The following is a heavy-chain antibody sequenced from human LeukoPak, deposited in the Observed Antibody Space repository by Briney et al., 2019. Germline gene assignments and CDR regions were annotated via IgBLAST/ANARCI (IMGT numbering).Heavy chain of an antibody. J-gene: IGHJ4*02. CDR2: INAGNGNT. Sequence: ASVKVSCKASGYTFTVYAMHWVRQAPGQRLEWMGWINAGNGNTKYSQKFQGRVTITRDTSASTAYMELSSLRSEDTAVFYCARDREVVSRGAIQAHWGQGTLVIVSS. CDR3: ARDREVVSRGAIQAH. CDR1: GYTFTVYA. D-gene: IGHD2-2*02. V-gene: IGHV1-3*01.